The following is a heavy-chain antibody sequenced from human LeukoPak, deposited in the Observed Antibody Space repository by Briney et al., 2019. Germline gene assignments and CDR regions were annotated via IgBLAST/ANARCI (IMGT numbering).Heavy chain of an antibody. V-gene: IGHV2-5*02. CDR1: GFSLSTSGVG. CDR2: IYWDDDK. Sequence: SGPTLVKPTQTLTLTCTFSGFSLSTSGVGVSWIRQPPGKALEWLALIYWDDDKRYSPSLKSRLTITKDTSKNQVVLTMTNMDPVDTATYYCAHSEVVPASGLLFDYWGQGTLVTVSS. J-gene: IGHJ4*02. D-gene: IGHD2-2*01. CDR3: AHSEVVPASGLLFDY.